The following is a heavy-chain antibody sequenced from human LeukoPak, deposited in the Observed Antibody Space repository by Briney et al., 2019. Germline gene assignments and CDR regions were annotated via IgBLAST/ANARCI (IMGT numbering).Heavy chain of an antibody. CDR1: GFTFSSYA. CDR2: ISYDGSNT. V-gene: IGHV3-30-3*01. J-gene: IGHJ3*02. Sequence: GGSLRLSCAASGFTFSSYAMHWGRQAPGTGQERVAVISYDGSNTYYADSVKGRFTISRDNCTKTLYLQMNSSRAEDTAVYYCARVRDIVVVPAAIPVPDAVDSWGQGTMVTVSS. D-gene: IGHD2-2*02. CDR3: ARVRDIVVVPAAIPVPDAVDS.